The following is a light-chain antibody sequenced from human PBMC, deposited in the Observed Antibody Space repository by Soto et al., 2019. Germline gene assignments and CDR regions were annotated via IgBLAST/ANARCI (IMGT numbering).Light chain of an antibody. J-gene: IGKJ1*01. Sequence: VRTQAPATLSLSPGERATLSCRASQTINNNVAWYQQKPGQAPRLLIHGASTRATGIPDRFSGSGSGTDFTLTISRLEPEDFAMYYCQQYGGSPVTFGQGTKVDIK. CDR3: QQYGGSPVT. CDR1: QTINNN. CDR2: GAS. V-gene: IGKV3-20*01.